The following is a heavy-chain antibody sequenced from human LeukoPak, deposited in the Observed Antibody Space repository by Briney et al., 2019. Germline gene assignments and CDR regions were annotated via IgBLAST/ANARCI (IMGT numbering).Heavy chain of an antibody. V-gene: IGHV4-59*08. CDR2: IYYSGST. J-gene: IGHJ4*02. CDR1: GGSISSYY. CDR3: ARFYGDLYYFDY. Sequence: SETLSLTCSVSGGSISSYYWSWIRQPPGKGLEWIGYIYYSGSTYYNPSLKSRVTISVDTSKNQFSLKLSSVTAADTAVYYCARFYGDLYYFDYWGQGTLVTVSS. D-gene: IGHD4-17*01.